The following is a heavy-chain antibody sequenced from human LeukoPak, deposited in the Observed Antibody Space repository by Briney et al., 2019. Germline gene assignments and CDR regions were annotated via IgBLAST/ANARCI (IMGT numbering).Heavy chain of an antibody. CDR1: GFSFSSYA. D-gene: IGHD1-26*01. CDR3: AKDLGDSGPTPDSDY. Sequence: GGSLRLSCAASGFSFSSYAMHWVRQAPGKGLEWVAFIRYDGRNKYYTDSVKGRFTISRDNSKNTLYLQMNSLRAEDTSVYYCAKDLGDSGPTPDSDYWGQGTLVTVSS. J-gene: IGHJ4*02. V-gene: IGHV3-30*02. CDR2: IRYDGRNK.